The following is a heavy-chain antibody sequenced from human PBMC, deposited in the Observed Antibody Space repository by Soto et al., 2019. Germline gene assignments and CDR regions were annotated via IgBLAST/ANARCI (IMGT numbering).Heavy chain of an antibody. V-gene: IGHV4-4*02. CDR3: ARDGPSSSWLVYYYGMDV. Sequence: GSLRLSCAASGFTFTNAWMNWVRQPPGKGLEWIGEIYHSGSTNYNPSLKSRVTISVDKSKNQFSLKLSSVTAADTAVYYCARDGPSSSWLVYYYGMDVWGQGTTVTVSS. CDR1: GFTFTNAW. J-gene: IGHJ6*02. D-gene: IGHD6-13*01. CDR2: IYHSGST.